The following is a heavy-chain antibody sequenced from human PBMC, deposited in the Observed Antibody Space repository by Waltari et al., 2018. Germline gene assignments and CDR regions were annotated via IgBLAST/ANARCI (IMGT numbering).Heavy chain of an antibody. CDR3: ATSGTYYFHWFDP. Sequence: QVQLVQSGAEVKKPGASVKVSCKVSGNTLPGLSMHWLRQAPGKGLEWMGGFDPEDGETIYAQKFQGRVTMTEDTSTDTAYMELSSLRSDDTAVYYCATSGTYYFHWFDPWGQGTLVTVSS. CDR1: GNTLPGLS. D-gene: IGHD1-26*01. J-gene: IGHJ5*02. CDR2: FDPEDGET. V-gene: IGHV1-24*01.